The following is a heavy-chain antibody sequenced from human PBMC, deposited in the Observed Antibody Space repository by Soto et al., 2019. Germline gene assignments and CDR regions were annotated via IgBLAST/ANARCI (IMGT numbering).Heavy chain of an antibody. CDR1: GGSVSSGSYY. V-gene: IGHV4-61*01. J-gene: IGHJ4*02. Sequence: QVQLQESGPGLVKPSETLSLTCTVSGGSVSSGSYYWSWIRQPPGKGLEWIGYIYYSGSTNYNPSLKSRVTISVDTSKNQFSLKLSSVTAADTAVYYCARDSGLPTFADWGQGTLVTVSS. CDR2: IYYSGST. D-gene: IGHD3-10*01. CDR3: ARDSGLPTFAD.